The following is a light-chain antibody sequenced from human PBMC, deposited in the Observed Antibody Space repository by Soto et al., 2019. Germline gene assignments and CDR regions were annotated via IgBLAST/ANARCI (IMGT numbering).Light chain of an antibody. Sequence: EVVLTQYPGTLSLSPGERATLSCRASQSVAANYLAWYQQKGGQAPRLLIYGASSRATGIPDRFSGSGSGTDFTLTISRLEPEDFSVYYCHQYGTAPLTFGPGTKVDIK. CDR2: GAS. CDR3: HQYGTAPLT. CDR1: QSVAANY. V-gene: IGKV3-20*01. J-gene: IGKJ3*01.